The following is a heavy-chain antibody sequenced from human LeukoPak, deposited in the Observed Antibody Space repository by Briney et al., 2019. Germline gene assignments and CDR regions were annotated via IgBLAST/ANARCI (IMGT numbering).Heavy chain of an antibody. CDR3: ARWAADSGIYYIAS. CDR1: GFTFSDYW. Sequence: GGSLRLSCAASGFTFSDYWMTWVRQAPGKGLQWVASIRQDVNVKYYVDSVRGRFTISRDNAESSLHLQMNSLRVEDTAVYYCARWAADSGIYYIASWGQGSLVTVSS. CDR2: IRQDVNVK. J-gene: IGHJ4*02. D-gene: IGHD3-10*01. V-gene: IGHV3-7*01.